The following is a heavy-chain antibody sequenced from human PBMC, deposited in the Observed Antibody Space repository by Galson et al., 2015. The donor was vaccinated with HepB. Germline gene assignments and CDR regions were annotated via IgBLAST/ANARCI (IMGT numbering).Heavy chain of an antibody. CDR1: GFTFSCSG. Sequence: SLRLSCAASGFTFSCSGMHWVRQAPGKGMEWVAGMSYDGSKKYYADSEKGRFTIPRDNSKDTLYLQMNSLRAEDTAVYYCAKDTTFFYFYMDVWGKGTTVTVSS. V-gene: IGHV3-30*18. D-gene: IGHD2/OR15-2a*01. CDR3: AKDTTFFYFYMDV. CDR2: MSYDGSKK. J-gene: IGHJ6*03.